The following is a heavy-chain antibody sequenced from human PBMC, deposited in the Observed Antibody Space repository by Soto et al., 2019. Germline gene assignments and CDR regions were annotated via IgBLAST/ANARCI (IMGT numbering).Heavy chain of an antibody. CDR3: ARARGSSRYDPSSYYYGMDA. D-gene: IGHD6-13*01. J-gene: IGHJ6*02. CDR2: IYHSGST. Sequence: SETLSLTCAVSGGSISSSNWWSWVRQPPGKGLEWIGEIYHSGSTNYNPSLKSRVTISVDKSKNQFSLKLSSVTAADTAVYYCARARGSSRYDPSSYYYGMDARGQGTTVT. CDR1: GGSISSSNW. V-gene: IGHV4-4*02.